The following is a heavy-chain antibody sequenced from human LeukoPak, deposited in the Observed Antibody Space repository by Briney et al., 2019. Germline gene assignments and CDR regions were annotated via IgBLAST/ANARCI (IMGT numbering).Heavy chain of an antibody. CDR1: GYTFTGYY. V-gene: IGHV1-2*04. CDR3: ARESNVDYYFDY. J-gene: IGHJ4*02. D-gene: IGHD5-12*01. Sequence: ASVKVSCKASGYTFTGYYMHWLRQAPGQGLEWMGWINPNSGGTNYAQKFQGWVTMTRDTSISTAYMELSRLRSDDTAGYYCARESNVDYYFDYWGQGTLVTVSS. CDR2: INPNSGGT.